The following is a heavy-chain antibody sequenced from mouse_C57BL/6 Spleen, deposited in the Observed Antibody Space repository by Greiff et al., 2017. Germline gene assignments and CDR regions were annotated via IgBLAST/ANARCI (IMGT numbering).Heavy chain of an antibody. CDR1: GYTFTSYW. J-gene: IGHJ4*01. D-gene: IGHD2-4*01. Sequence: QVQLQQPGAELVRPGSSVKLSCKASGYTFTSYWMHWVKQRPIQGLEWIGNIDPSDSETHYNQKFKDKATLTVDKSSSTAYMQLSSLTSEDSAVXYCARWGDYDYDEIGLAMDYWGQGTSVTVSS. CDR3: ARWGDYDYDEIGLAMDY. CDR2: IDPSDSET. V-gene: IGHV1-52*01.